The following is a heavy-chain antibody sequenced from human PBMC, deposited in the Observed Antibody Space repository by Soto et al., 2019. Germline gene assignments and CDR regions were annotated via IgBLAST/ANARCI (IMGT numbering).Heavy chain of an antibody. CDR2: IYHRGAT. Sequence: PSETLSLTCSVSGYSINRGYYWGWIRQAPGKGLEWIGSIYHRGATYYAPSLKARAAISLDTSNNHFTLRLTSVTVADTAIYYCARYQYDSRGHDDEHWGQGGLVTVSS. J-gene: IGHJ4*02. V-gene: IGHV4-38-2*01. CDR3: ARYQYDSRGHDDEH. CDR1: GYSINRGYY. D-gene: IGHD3-22*01.